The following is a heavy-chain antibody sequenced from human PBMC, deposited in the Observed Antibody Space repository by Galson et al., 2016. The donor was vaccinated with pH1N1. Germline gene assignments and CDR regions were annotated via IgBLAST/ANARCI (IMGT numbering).Heavy chain of an antibody. V-gene: IGHV4-4*03. CDR2: IYHSGST. Sequence: PETLSLTCAVSGGSISSSNWWSWVRQPPGKGLEWIGEIYHSGSTNYNPSLKSRVTISVDKSKNQFSLKLSSVTAADTAVYYCARMRYGDYSDWFDPWGQGTLVTVSS. D-gene: IGHD4-17*01. J-gene: IGHJ5*02. CDR1: GGSISSSNW. CDR3: ARMRYGDYSDWFDP.